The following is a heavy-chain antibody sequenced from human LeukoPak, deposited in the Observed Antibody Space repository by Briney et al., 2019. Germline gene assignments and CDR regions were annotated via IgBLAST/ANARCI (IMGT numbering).Heavy chain of an antibody. CDR3: ARDRGSGWFYFDY. D-gene: IGHD6-19*01. J-gene: IGHJ4*02. CDR2: IHSDGSST. Sequence: GGSLRLSCAASGFTFSTYWMHWVRQVPGKGLVWVSRIHSDGSSTNYADSVRGRFTISRDNAKNTVYLQMNSLRVEDTAVYYCARDRGSGWFYFDYWGQGTLVTVSS. V-gene: IGHV3-74*01. CDR1: GFTFSTYW.